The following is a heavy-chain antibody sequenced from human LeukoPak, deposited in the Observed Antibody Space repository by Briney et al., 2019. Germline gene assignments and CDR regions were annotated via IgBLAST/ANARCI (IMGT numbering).Heavy chain of an antibody. Sequence: GGSLRLSCAASGFTFSSYSMNWVRQAPGNGLEWVSYISSSSSTIYYADSVKGRFTISRDNAKNSLYLQMNSLRAEDTAVYYCARAHHRRVYDYVWGSYPYWGQGTLVTVSS. J-gene: IGHJ4*02. CDR1: GFTFSSYS. CDR3: ARAHHRRVYDYVWGSYPY. D-gene: IGHD3-16*02. CDR2: ISSSSSTI. V-gene: IGHV3-48*01.